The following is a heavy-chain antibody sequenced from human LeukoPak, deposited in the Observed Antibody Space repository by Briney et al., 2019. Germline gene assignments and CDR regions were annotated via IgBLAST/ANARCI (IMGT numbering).Heavy chain of an antibody. CDR2: VYYTGTI. CDR1: GGSISNYY. D-gene: IGHD3-10*01. V-gene: IGHV4-59*01. J-gene: IGHJ4*02. Sequence: SETLSLTCTVSGGSISNYYWSWIRQPPGERMEWIGYVYYTGTINYNPSLKSRVTISVDTSKNQFSLKLSSVTAADTAMYYCAKEIGGLGVPARRWFDNWGQGTLVTVSS. CDR3: AKEIGGLGVPARRWFDN.